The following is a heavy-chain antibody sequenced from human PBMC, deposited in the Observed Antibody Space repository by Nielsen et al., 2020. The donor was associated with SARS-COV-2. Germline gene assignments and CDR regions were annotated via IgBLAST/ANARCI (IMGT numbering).Heavy chain of an antibody. D-gene: IGHD3-9*01. CDR2: ISYDGSNK. Sequence: WLRQPPGKGLEWVAVISYDGSNKYSADSVKGRFTISRDNTKNTLSLQMNSLRAEDTSVYYCARDRRRPLYDILTGPGISYYYYGMDVWGQGTTVTVSS. CDR3: ARDRRRPLYDILTGPGISYYYYGMDV. V-gene: IGHV3-30-3*01. J-gene: IGHJ6*02.